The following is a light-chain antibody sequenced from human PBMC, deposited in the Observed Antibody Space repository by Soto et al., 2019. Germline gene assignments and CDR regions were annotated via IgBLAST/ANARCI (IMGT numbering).Light chain of an antibody. V-gene: IGLV1-44*01. CDR3: VAWDDSLNGPL. CDR1: NSNIGSNT. Sequence: QSVLTQPPSASGTPGQVVTISCSGSNSNIGSNTVNWYQHLPGTAPKLLIYTDSLRPSGVPGRFTAFKSGTSASLAISGLQSEDEADYYCVAWDDSLNGPLFGGGT. CDR2: TDS. J-gene: IGLJ2*01.